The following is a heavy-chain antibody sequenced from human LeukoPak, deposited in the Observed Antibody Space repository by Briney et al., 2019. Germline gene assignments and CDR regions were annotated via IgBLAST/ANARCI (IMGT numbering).Heavy chain of an antibody. V-gene: IGHV3-23*01. CDR1: GLTFSNYV. D-gene: IGHD3-9*01. CDR3: ARYLEVSVGGNDC. CDR2: ISTDGART. J-gene: IGHJ4*02. Sequence: GGSLRLFCAASGLTFSNYVMNWVRQAPGKGLEWVSVISTDGARTYYPESVHGRFTISRDNSKNTLYLQMNSLRVDDTAVYYCARYLEVSVGGNDCWGQGTLVTVAS.